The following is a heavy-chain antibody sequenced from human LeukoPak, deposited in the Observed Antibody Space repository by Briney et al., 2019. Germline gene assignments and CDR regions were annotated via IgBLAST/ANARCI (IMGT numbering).Heavy chain of an antibody. V-gene: IGHV1-18*01. D-gene: IGHD3-9*01. J-gene: IGHJ3*02. CDR1: GYTFTSYG. CDR3: ARDFGWLSLDDAFDI. Sequence: ASVKVSCKASGYTFTSYGIRWVRQAPGQGLEWMGWISAYNGNTNYAQKLQGRVTMTTDTSTSTAYMELRSLRSDDTAVYYCARDFGWLSLDDAFDIWGQGSMVTVSS. CDR2: ISAYNGNT.